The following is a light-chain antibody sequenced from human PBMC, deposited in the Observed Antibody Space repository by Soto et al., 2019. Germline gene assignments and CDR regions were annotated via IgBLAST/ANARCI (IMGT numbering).Light chain of an antibody. CDR2: DNN. CDR1: SSNIGNNY. J-gene: IGLJ2*01. Sequence: QSVLTQPPSVSAAPGQKVTLSCSGSSSNIGNNYVSWYQQLPGTAPKLLIYDNNKRPSGIPDRFSGSKSGTSATLGITGLQTGYEADYYCGTWDSSLSAVVFGGGTKLTVL. CDR3: GTWDSSLSAVV. V-gene: IGLV1-51*01.